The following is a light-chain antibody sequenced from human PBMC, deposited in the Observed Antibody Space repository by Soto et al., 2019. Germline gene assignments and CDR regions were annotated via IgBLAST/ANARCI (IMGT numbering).Light chain of an antibody. CDR1: QSVTTN. J-gene: IGKJ1*01. Sequence: DIVMTQSPATLSVSPGERATLYCRASQSVTTNLAWYQQTPAQAPRLLIYDASTRATGIPARFSGSGSGTEFTLTISSLQSEDFAIYYCQQYNNWPRTFGQGTKV. CDR2: DAS. CDR3: QQYNNWPRT. V-gene: IGKV3-15*01.